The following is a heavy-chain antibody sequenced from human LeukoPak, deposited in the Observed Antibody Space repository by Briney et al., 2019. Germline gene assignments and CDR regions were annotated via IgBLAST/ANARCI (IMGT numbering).Heavy chain of an antibody. D-gene: IGHD3-10*01. CDR3: AKDLWFGELSDWFDP. Sequence: PGRFLRLSCAASGFTFSSYGMHWVRQAPGKGLEWVAVISYDGSNKYYADSVKGRFTISRDNSKNTLYLQMNSLRAEDTAVYYCAKDLWFGELSDWFDPWGQGTLVTVSS. J-gene: IGHJ5*02. V-gene: IGHV3-30*18. CDR1: GFTFSSYG. CDR2: ISYDGSNK.